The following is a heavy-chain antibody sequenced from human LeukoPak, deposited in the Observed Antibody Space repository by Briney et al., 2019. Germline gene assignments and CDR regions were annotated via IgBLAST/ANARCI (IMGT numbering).Heavy chain of an antibody. Sequence: PGRSLRLSCAPSLFTFSTYAMHWVRPPPGKGLEGVAGISNDGTKEDHADSLKGRFTISRDNSKNTLHLQINSLRAEDTSIYYCARDRIAVAGMGAFQHWGQGTLVTVSS. V-gene: IGHV3-30-3*01. J-gene: IGHJ1*01. CDR2: ISNDGTKE. CDR3: ARDRIAVAGMGAFQH. D-gene: IGHD6-19*01. CDR1: LFTFSTYA.